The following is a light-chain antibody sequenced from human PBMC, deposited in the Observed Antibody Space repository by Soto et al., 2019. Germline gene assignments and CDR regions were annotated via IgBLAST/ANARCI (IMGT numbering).Light chain of an antibody. CDR3: QQYNISPYT. CDR2: DVS. Sequence: DIQMTQSPSTLSASVGDRVTITCRASQSVSSWLAWYQQKPGKAPKLLIYDVSSLDSGVPSRFSGSGSGTEFTLTLNSLQPDDLATYYCQQYNISPYTFGQGTKLEIK. V-gene: IGKV1-5*01. J-gene: IGKJ2*01. CDR1: QSVSSW.